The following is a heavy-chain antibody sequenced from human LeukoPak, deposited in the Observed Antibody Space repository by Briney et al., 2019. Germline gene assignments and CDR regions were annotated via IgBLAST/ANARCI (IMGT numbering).Heavy chain of an antibody. CDR2: MNPNSGNT. CDR1: GYTFTSYD. D-gene: IGHD1-26*01. CDR3: ARLRRVGAIRFDP. J-gene: IGHJ5*02. V-gene: IGHV1-8*01. Sequence: ASVKVSCKASGYTFTSYDINWVRQATGQGLEWMGRMNPNSGNTGYAQKFQGRVTMTRNTSISTAYMELSSLRSEDTAVYYCARLRRVGAIRFDPWGQGTLVTVSS.